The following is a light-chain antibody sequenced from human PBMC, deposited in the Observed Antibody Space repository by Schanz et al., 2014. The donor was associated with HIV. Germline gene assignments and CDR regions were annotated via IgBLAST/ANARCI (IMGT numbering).Light chain of an antibody. J-gene: IGKJ5*01. Sequence: EIVLTQSPGTLSLSPGDRATLSCRASQSVSSTYLAWYRQEPGQAPSLVMYGASSRATGIPDRFSGSGSGTDFTLTISRLEPEDFAVYYCQQYGSSPLFGQGTRLEIK. CDR1: QSVSSTY. CDR3: QQYGSSPL. V-gene: IGKV3-20*01. CDR2: GAS.